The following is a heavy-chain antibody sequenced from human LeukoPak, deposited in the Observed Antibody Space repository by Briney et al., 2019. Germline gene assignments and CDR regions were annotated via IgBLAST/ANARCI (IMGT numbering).Heavy chain of an antibody. Sequence: PSETLSLTCSVSGGSISSYYWSWIRQPPGKGLAWIGYIYYSGSTKYKPSLKSQVTISVDTSMNHLSLKLSSLTAAATAGYYCARGRLVGAFDMWGEGTIVTVSS. CDR1: GGSISSYY. D-gene: IGHD2-15*01. CDR2: IYYSGST. V-gene: IGHV4-59*01. J-gene: IGHJ3*02. CDR3: ARGRLVGAFDM.